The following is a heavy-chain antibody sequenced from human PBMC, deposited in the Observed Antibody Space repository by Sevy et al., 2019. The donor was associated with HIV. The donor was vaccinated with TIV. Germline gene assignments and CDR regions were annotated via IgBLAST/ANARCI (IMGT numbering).Heavy chain of an antibody. J-gene: IGHJ1*01. Sequence: GSLRLSCATSGFTFSSYSMHWVRQAPGKGLEWVATISYDGINKHYADSVKGRFTISRDNFKNSLSLQMNSLRAEDTAVYFCALERLSSDVAEYFQNWGQGTLVTVS. D-gene: IGHD1-1*01. CDR3: ALERLSSDVAEYFQN. CDR1: GFTFSSYS. V-gene: IGHV3-30-3*01. CDR2: ISYDGINK.